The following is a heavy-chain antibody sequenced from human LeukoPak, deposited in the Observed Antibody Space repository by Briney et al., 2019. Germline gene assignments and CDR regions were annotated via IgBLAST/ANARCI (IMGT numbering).Heavy chain of an antibody. CDR1: GGSFSGYY. J-gene: IGHJ5*02. Sequence: SETLSLTCAVYGGSFSGYYWSWIRQPPGKGLEWIGEINHSGSTNYNPSLKSRVTILVDTSKNQFSLKLSSVTAADTAVYYCATTTGGPYNWFDPWGQGTLVTVSS. D-gene: IGHD1-1*01. CDR3: ATTTGGPYNWFDP. V-gene: IGHV4-34*01. CDR2: INHSGST.